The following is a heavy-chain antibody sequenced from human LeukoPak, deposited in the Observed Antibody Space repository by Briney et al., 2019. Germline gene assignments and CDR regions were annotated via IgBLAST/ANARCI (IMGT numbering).Heavy chain of an antibody. CDR2: ISSNGGST. V-gene: IGHV3-64*01. J-gene: IGHJ4*02. CDR1: GFTLSSYA. Sequence: GGSLRLSCAASGFTLSSYAMHWVSQAPGKGLEYGSAISSNGGSTYYANSVKGRFTISRDNSKNTLYLQMGSLRAEDMAVYYCATNTMVRGVLNYWGQATLVTVSS. CDR3: ATNTMVRGVLNY. D-gene: IGHD3-10*01.